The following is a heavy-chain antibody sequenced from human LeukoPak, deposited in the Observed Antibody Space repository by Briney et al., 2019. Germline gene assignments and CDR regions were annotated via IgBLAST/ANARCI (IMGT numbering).Heavy chain of an antibody. CDR3: AREVDNWNDGAFDI. CDR1: GYTFTGYY. Sequence: ASVKVSCKASGYTFTGYYMHWVRQAPGQGLEWMGWINPNSGGTNYAQKFQGRVTMTRDTSISTAYMELSRLRSDDTAVYYCAREVDNWNDGAFDIWGQGTMVTVSS. CDR2: INPNSGGT. V-gene: IGHV1-2*02. J-gene: IGHJ3*02. D-gene: IGHD1-1*01.